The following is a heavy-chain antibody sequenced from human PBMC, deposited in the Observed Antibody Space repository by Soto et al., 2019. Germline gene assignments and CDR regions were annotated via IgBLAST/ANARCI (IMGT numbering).Heavy chain of an antibody. CDR2: ITGSDGNT. V-gene: IGHV3-23*01. CDR1: GFTFSRHA. D-gene: IGHD3-22*01. J-gene: IGHJ4*02. CDR3: ARLSTSTYYYEGYFEY. Sequence: EVQLLESGGDLVQPGGSLRLSCAASGFTFSRHAMNWVRQAPGKGLEWVSTITGSDGNTYYADSVKGRFTISRDNSKNTLHLQMNSLRAEDTAVYYCARLSTSTYYYEGYFEYWGQGTLVTVSS.